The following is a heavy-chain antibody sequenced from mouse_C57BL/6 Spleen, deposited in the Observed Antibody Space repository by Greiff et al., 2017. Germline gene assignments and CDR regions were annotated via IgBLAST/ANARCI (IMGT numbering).Heavy chain of an antibody. J-gene: IGHJ1*03. Sequence: QQSCKASGYTFTSYWMHWVKQRPGRGLEWIGRIDPNSGGTKYNEKFKSKATLTVDKPSSTAYMQLSSLTSEDSAVYYCARGDYYGSSPYWYFGVWGTGTTVTVAS. V-gene: IGHV1-72*01. CDR3: ARGDYYGSSPYWYFGV. CDR2: IDPNSGGT. CDR1: GYTFTSYW. D-gene: IGHD1-1*01.